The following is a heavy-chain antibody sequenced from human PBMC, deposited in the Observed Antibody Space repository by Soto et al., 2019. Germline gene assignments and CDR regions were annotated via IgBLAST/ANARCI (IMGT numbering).Heavy chain of an antibody. CDR2: IRDSGGCS. V-gene: IGHV3-23*01. D-gene: IGHD2-8*01. J-gene: IGHJ4*02. CDR1: GLTFNSYA. CDR3: ARDRMVSIY. Sequence: EVQLLESGGGLVQPGGSLRLSCAASGLTFNSYAMSWVRQAPGKGLEWVSAIRDSGGCSYYADSVKGRFTISRDNSKNTLYLQMDSLRSEDTAMYYCARDRMVSIYWGQGTLVTVSS.